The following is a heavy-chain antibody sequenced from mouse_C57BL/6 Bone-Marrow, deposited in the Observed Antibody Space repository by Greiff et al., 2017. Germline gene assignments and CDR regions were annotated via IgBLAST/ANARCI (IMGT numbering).Heavy chain of an antibody. D-gene: IGHD1-1*01. CDR2: ILPGSGST. CDR3: ARRDYYGSSHWYFDV. Sequence: QVQLKQSGAELMKPGASVKLSCKATGYTFTGYWIEWVKQRPGHGLEWIGEILPGSGSTNYNEKFKGKATFTADTSSNTAYMQLNSLTTEDSAIYYCARRDYYGSSHWYFDVWGTGTTVTVSS. CDR1: GYTFTGYW. J-gene: IGHJ1*03. V-gene: IGHV1-9*01.